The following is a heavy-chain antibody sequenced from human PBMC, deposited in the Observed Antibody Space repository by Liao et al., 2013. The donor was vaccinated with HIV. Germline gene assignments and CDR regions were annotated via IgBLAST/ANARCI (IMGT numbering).Heavy chain of an antibody. CDR2: ISTSGIT. CDR3: AREEATSHYNYFDP. D-gene: IGHD1-26*01. CDR1: GGSITRNY. Sequence: QVQLQESGPRLVRPPETLSLTCTMSGGSITRNYWIWIRQPSGKGLEWIGRISTSGITNYNPSSRVESPSSIDTSKNQFSLKLTSVTAADTAVYYCAREEATSHYNYFDPWGQGILVTVSS. J-gene: IGHJ5*02. V-gene: IGHV4-4*07.